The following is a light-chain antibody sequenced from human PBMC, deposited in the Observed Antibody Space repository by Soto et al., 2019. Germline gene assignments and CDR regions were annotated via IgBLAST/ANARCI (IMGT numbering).Light chain of an antibody. CDR1: SSDVGSYNL. Sequence: QSALTQPASVSGSPGQSITISCTGTSSDVGSYNLVSWYQLHPGKVPKLMIYEVSQRPSGISERFSGSRSFNTAALTISGLQAEDEADYFCCSYAGNSRYVFGTGTKVTVL. V-gene: IGLV2-23*02. CDR3: CSYAGNSRYV. J-gene: IGLJ1*01. CDR2: EVS.